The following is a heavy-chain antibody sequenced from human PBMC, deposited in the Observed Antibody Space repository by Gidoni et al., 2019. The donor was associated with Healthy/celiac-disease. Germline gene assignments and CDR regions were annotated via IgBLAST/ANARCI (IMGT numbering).Heavy chain of an antibody. Sequence: QVQLQESGPGLVKPSETLSLTCTVSGGSISSYYWSWIRQPPGKGLGWIGYIYYSGSTNYNPSLKSRVTISVDTSKNQFSLKLSSVTAADTAVYYCARLTGDYYDSSPPEYFDYWGQGTLVTVSS. CDR1: GGSISSYY. D-gene: IGHD3-22*01. CDR3: ARLTGDYYDSSPPEYFDY. J-gene: IGHJ4*02. V-gene: IGHV4-59*08. CDR2: IYYSGST.